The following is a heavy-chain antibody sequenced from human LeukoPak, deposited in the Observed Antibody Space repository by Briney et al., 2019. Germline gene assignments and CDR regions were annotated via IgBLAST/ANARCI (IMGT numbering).Heavy chain of an antibody. D-gene: IGHD3-10*01. Sequence: GRSLRLSCGAGTFTFSSYGRHWGRQAPGEGMEWVAVIWYDGSNKYYADSVKARFTISRDNSKNTLYLQMNSPRADDTAVYYCARDIVRGATTAFDYWGQGTLATVSS. CDR2: IWYDGSNK. CDR1: TFTFSSYG. J-gene: IGHJ4*02. CDR3: ARDIVRGATTAFDY. V-gene: IGHV3-33*01.